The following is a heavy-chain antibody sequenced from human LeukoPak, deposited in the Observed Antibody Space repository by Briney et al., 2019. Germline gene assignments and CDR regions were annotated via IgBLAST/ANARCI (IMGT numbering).Heavy chain of an antibody. J-gene: IGHJ5*02. CDR1: GFTFSSDS. V-gene: IGHV3-21*04. CDR3: AKELHVGATFGAGFDP. D-gene: IGHD1-26*01. Sequence: GRSLRLSCAASGFTFSSDSMNWVRQAPGKGLEWVSSISSSSSYIYYADSVKGRFTISRDNAKNSLYLQMNSLRAEDTAVYYCAKELHVGATFGAGFDPWGQGTLVTVSS. CDR2: ISSSSSYI.